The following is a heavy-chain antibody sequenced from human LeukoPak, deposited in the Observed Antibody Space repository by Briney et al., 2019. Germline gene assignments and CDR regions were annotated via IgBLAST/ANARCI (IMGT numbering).Heavy chain of an antibody. CDR2: IYHSGST. V-gene: IGHV4-30-2*01. CDR3: ARQRIVSTTRGFDV. J-gene: IGHJ3*01. D-gene: IGHD5/OR15-5a*01. CDR1: GDSIKNTAYT. Sequence: PSETLSLTCTVSGDSIKNTAYTWSWIRQPPGQGLEWIGDIYHSGSTNYNPSLKSRVTISVDTSRNQFSLNLRSVTAADTALYWCARQRIVSTTRGFDVWGQGQWSPSL.